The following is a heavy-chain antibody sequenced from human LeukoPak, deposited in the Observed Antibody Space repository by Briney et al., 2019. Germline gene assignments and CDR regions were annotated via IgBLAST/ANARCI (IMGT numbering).Heavy chain of an antibody. J-gene: IGHJ4*02. D-gene: IGHD3-22*01. V-gene: IGHV3-30*18. CDR1: GFSFRDYA. Sequence: GGSLRLSCAASGFSFRDYAMSWVRQAPGKGLEWVAVISSDGVNKYSADSVKGRFTISRDNSKNTLYLQMNSLGAEDTAVYYCAKGQNYYDGSGYYSTDYWGQGTPVTVSS. CDR2: ISSDGVNK. CDR3: AKGQNYYDGSGYYSTDY.